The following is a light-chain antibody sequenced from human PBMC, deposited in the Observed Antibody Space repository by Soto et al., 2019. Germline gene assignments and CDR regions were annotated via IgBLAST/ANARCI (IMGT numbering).Light chain of an antibody. J-gene: IGLJ3*02. Sequence: QSALTQPPSASGSPGQSVTISCTGTSSDVGGYHYVSWYQQHPGKAPKLIIYEVTNRPSGVSPRFSGSKSGNTASLTISGLQAQDESDYYCSSYTTSSTLVFGGGTQLTVL. CDR2: EVT. V-gene: IGLV2-14*01. CDR3: SSYTTSSTLV. CDR1: SSDVGGYHY.